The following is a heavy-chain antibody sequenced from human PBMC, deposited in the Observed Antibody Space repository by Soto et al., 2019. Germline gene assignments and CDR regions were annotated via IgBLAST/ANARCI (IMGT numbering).Heavy chain of an antibody. J-gene: IGHJ6*02. CDR1: GFTFSSYL. CDR3: ARGLLNLYGMDV. D-gene: IGHD2-15*01. CDR2: INQAGSTT. Sequence: GGSLRLSCAASGFTFSSYLMHWVRQAPGKGLVWVSRINQAGSTTNYADSVKGRFTISRDNAKNTLYLQMNSLRAEDTAVYYCARGLLNLYGMDVWGQGTTVTVSS. V-gene: IGHV3-74*01.